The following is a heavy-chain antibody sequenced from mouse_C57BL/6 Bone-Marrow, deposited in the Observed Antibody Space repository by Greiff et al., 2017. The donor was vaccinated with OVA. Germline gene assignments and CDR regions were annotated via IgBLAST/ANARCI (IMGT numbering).Heavy chain of an antibody. D-gene: IGHD2-5*01. CDR3: VLRGYSNYSYYAMDY. J-gene: IGHJ4*01. CDR2: IYPSDSET. V-gene: IGHV1-52*01. CDR1: GYTFTSYW. Sequence: QVQLQQPEAELVRPGSSVKLSCKASGYTFTSYWMHWVKQRPIQGLEWIGNIYPSDSETHYNQKFKDKATLTVDKSSSTAYMQLSSLTSEDSAVYYCVLRGYSNYSYYAMDYWGQGTSVTVSS.